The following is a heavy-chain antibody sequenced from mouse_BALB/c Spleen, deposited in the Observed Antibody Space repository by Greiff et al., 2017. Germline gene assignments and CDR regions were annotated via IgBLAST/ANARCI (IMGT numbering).Heavy chain of an antibody. Sequence: VQLQQSGPELVKPGASMKISCKASGYSFTGYTMNWVQQSHGKNLEWIGLINPYNGGTSYNQKFKGKATLTVDKSSSTAYMELLSLTSEDSAVYYCARDIYYDYEDYAMDYWGQGTSGTVSS. CDR2: INPYNGGT. CDR1: GYSFTGYT. V-gene: IGHV1-18*01. CDR3: ARDIYYDYEDYAMDY. J-gene: IGHJ4*01. D-gene: IGHD2-4*01.